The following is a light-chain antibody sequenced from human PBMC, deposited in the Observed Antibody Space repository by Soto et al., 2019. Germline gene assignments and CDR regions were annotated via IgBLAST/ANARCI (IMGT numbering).Light chain of an antibody. CDR3: TSHSSSSTFYV. CDR1: SSDVGGYNY. J-gene: IGLJ1*01. Sequence: QSVLTQPASVSGSPGQSITISCTGTSSDVGGYNYVSWYQHHPGKAPKLMIYDVSNRPSGVSNRFSGSKSGNTASLTISGLQAEDEADYYCTSHSSSSTFYVFGTGTKVTVL. V-gene: IGLV2-14*03. CDR2: DVS.